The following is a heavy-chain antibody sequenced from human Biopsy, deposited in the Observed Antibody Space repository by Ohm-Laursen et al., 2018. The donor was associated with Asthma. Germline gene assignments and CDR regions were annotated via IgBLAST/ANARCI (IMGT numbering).Heavy chain of an antibody. V-gene: IGHV4-34*01. CDR1: GGSFSGYY. Sequence: SETLSLTCAVYGGSFSGYYWSWIRQPPGKGLGWIGEINHSGSTNYNPSLKSRVTISVDTSKNQFSLKLSSVTAADTAVYYCARAGQCSSTSCYNPGWFDPWGQGTLVTVSS. CDR3: ARAGQCSSTSCYNPGWFDP. D-gene: IGHD2-2*01. CDR2: INHSGST. J-gene: IGHJ5*02.